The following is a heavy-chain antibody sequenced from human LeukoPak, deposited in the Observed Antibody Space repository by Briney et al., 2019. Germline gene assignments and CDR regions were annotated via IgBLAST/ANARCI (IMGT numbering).Heavy chain of an antibody. Sequence: GGSLTLSCAASGFPFSSYAMSWVRQAPGKGLELVSAISGSGDSTYYADSVKGRFTISRDNAKITLYLQMNSLRAEDTAVYYCAKDIYGSGSYDFDYWGQGTLVTVSS. CDR3: AKDIYGSGSYDFDY. V-gene: IGHV3-23*01. CDR2: ISGSGDST. D-gene: IGHD3-10*01. CDR1: GFPFSSYA. J-gene: IGHJ4*02.